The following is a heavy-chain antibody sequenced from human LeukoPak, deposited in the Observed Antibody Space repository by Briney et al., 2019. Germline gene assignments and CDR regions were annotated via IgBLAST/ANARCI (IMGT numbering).Heavy chain of an antibody. CDR2: ISGNGNII. D-gene: IGHD5-24*01. J-gene: IGHJ4*02. V-gene: IGHV3-11*01. CDR1: GFTFSDYY. CDR3: ARLPNYYFDY. Sequence: GGSLRLSCAASGFTFSDYYTSWLRQAPGKGLEWVSYISGNGNIIYYADSVKGRSTISRDNAKNTLFLQMNSLRAEDTALYYCARLPNYYFDYWDQGTLVTVSS.